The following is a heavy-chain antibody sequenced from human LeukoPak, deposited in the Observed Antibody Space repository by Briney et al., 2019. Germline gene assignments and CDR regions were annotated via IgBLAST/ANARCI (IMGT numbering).Heavy chain of an antibody. J-gene: IGHJ4*02. CDR1: GYNFTNYW. V-gene: IGHV5-51*01. Sequence: GESLKISCQGSGYNFTNYWIGWVRQMPGKGPEWMVIIYPGDSDIKYSPSFEGQVTISADKSNSTAYLQWSSLKASDTAMYYCARRSSSGGYYFDYWGQGTPVTVSS. CDR2: IYPGDSDI. CDR3: ARRSSSGGYYFDY. D-gene: IGHD3-16*01.